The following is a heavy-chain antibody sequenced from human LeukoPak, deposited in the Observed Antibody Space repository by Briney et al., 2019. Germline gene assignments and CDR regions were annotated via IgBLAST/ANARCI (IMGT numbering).Heavy chain of an antibody. CDR1: GGSISSNNYY. CDR3: ARTFYGDYVWGAFDI. J-gene: IGHJ3*02. V-gene: IGHV4-39*07. Sequence: PSETLSLTCTVSGGSISSNNYYWGWIRQPPGKGLEWIGSIYHSGSTYYNPSLKSRVTISVDTSKNQFSLKLSSVTAADTAVYYCARTFYGDYVWGAFDIWGQGTMVTVSS. D-gene: IGHD4-17*01. CDR2: IYHSGST.